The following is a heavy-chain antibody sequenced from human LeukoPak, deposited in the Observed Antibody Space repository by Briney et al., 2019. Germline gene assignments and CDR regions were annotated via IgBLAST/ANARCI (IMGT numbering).Heavy chain of an antibody. J-gene: IGHJ3*02. CDR2: INPNSGGT. Sequence: GASVKVSCKASGYTFTGYYMHWVRQAPGQGFEWMGWINPNSGGTNYAQKFQGRVTMTRDTSISTAYMELSRLRSDDTAVYYCASPIAAAENDAFDIWGQGTMVTVSS. D-gene: IGHD6-13*01. CDR1: GYTFTGYY. CDR3: ASPIAAAENDAFDI. V-gene: IGHV1-2*02.